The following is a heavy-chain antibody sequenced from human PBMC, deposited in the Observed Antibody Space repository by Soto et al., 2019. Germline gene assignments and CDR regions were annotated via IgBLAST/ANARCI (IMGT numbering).Heavy chain of an antibody. D-gene: IGHD3-9*01. J-gene: IGHJ3*02. CDR1: GFTFSDYY. CDR3: AGDADILTGSDAFDI. Sequence: QVQLVESGGGLVKPGGSLRLSCAASGFTFSDYYMSWIRQAPGKGLEWVSYIGSSSSYTNYADSVKGRFTISRDNAKNSLYLKMNRLRAEDTVVYYCAGDADILTGSDAFDIWGQGTMVTVSS. V-gene: IGHV3-11*05. CDR2: IGSSSSYT.